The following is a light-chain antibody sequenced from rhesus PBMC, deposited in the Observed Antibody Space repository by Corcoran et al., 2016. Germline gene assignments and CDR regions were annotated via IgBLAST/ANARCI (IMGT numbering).Light chain of an antibody. J-gene: IGKJ2*01. CDR3: QHGFVTPYS. CDR1: QDISNN. Sequence: DIQMTQSPSSLSASVGDRVTITCQASQDISNNLAWYQQKPGKVPKLLIYKASYLQSGVPSRFSGSGSGTDFNLTISSLQPEGFVTYCCQHGFVTPYSFVQGTKVEIK. V-gene: IGKV1-25*01. CDR2: KAS.